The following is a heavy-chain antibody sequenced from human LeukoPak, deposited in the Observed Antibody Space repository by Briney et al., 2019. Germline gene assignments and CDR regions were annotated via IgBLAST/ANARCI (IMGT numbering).Heavy chain of an antibody. CDR3: ATFGCSGYALAFDI. J-gene: IGHJ3*02. V-gene: IGHV1-24*01. Sequence: ASVKVSCKVSGYTLTELSMHWVRQAPGKGLEWMGGFDPEDGETIYAQKFQGRVTMTEDTSTDTAYMELSSLRSEDTAVYYCATFGCSGYALAFDIWGQGTMVTVSS. CDR2: FDPEDGET. D-gene: IGHD5-12*01. CDR1: GYTLTELS.